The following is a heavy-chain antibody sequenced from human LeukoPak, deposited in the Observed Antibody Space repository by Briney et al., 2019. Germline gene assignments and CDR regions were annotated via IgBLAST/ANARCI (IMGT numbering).Heavy chain of an antibody. CDR3: ARERLVVVAAIPAFDY. CDR2: IGTAGDT. CDR1: GFTFSSYD. Sequence: GESLRLSCAASGFTFSSYDMHWVRQATGKGLEWVSAIGTAGDTYYPGSVKGRFTISRENAKNSLYLQMNSLRAGDTAVYYCARERLVVVAAIPAFDYWGQGTLVTVSS. J-gene: IGHJ4*02. D-gene: IGHD2-15*01. V-gene: IGHV3-13*01.